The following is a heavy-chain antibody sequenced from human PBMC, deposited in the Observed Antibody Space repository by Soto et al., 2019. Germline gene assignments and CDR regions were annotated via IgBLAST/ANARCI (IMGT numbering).Heavy chain of an antibody. CDR2: ISGSGGST. CDR3: ANDSRITFGGVIDY. V-gene: IGHV3-23*01. Sequence: EVQLLESGGGLVQPGGSLRLSCAASGFTFSSYAMSWVRPAPGKGLEWVSAISGSGGSTYYADSVKGRFTISRDNSKNTLYLQMNSLRAEDTAVYYWANDSRITFGGVIDYWGQGTLVTVSS. CDR1: GFTFSSYA. J-gene: IGHJ4*02. D-gene: IGHD3-16*02.